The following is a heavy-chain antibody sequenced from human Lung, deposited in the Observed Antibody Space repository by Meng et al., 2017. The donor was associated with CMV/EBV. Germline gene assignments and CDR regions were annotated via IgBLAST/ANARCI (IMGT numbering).Heavy chain of an antibody. J-gene: IGHJ3*02. D-gene: IGHD3-22*01. CDR3: ARDFYEYDNSGYYDDTFDI. CDR2: IGGYDGRT. CDR1: GYTFSSYG. V-gene: IGHV1-18*01. Sequence: ASVXVSXKASGYTFSSYGISWVRQAPGQGLEWMGWIGGYDGRTNYRQKFKGRVTVTRDTSTSTAYMEVRSLGSDDTAVYYCARDFYEYDNSGYYDDTFDIWGQGXMVTVSS.